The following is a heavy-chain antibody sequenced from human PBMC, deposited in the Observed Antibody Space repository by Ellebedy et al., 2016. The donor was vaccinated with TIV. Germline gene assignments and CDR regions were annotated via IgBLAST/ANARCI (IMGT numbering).Heavy chain of an antibody. CDR2: FDPEDGET. D-gene: IGHD2-2*01. CDR1: GYTLTELS. J-gene: IGHJ6*02. CDR3: ATGTDIVVVPSAMRRAGYWYDGMDV. Sequence: AASVTVSCKVSGYTLTELSMHWVRQAPGKGLEWLGGFDPEDGETIYVQKFQGRVIMTEDTSTDTAYMELSSLRSEDKAVYYCATGTDIVVVPSAMRRAGYWYDGMDVWGQGTTVTVSS. V-gene: IGHV1-24*01.